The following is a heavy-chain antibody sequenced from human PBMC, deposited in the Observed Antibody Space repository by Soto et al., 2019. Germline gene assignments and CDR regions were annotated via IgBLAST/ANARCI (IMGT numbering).Heavy chain of an antibody. D-gene: IGHD5-18*01. CDR2: ISGSGGST. CDR3: ARHVDTVMVYYYYGMDV. J-gene: IGHJ6*02. V-gene: IGHV3-23*01. CDR1: GLTVTTYP. Sequence: GGSLRLSSQASGLTVTTYPMSSVHQAPCKGLEGVSAISGSGGSTYYAASVKGRFTISRDNSKHTLYLQMNRLRAEDTAAYYCARHVDTVMVYYYYGMDVWGQGTTVTVSS.